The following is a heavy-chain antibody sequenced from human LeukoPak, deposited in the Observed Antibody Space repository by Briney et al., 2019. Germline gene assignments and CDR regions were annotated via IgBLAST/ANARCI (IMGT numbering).Heavy chain of an antibody. CDR1: GGSISSSSYY. Sequence: SETLSLTCTVSGGSISSSSYYWGWIRQPPGKGLEWIGSIDYSGSISYNPSLNSRVSISVDTSENQFSLKVSSVTAADTAVYYCARNTGRTRPDYWGQGTLVTVSS. CDR2: IDYSGSI. J-gene: IGHJ4*02. D-gene: IGHD2-8*02. CDR3: ARNTGRTRPDY. V-gene: IGHV4-39*07.